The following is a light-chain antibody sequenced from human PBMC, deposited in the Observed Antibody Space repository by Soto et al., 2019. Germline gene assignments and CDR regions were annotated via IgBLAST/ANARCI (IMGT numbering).Light chain of an antibody. CDR1: SSGTGPDYD. Sequence: QSVLTQPPSVSRAPGQGVTISCTGSSSGTGPDYDVHWYQQLPGIAPKLLIYGNTNRPSGVPDRFSGSRSGTSASLAITGLQAEDEADYYCQSYDSSVSGYVFGTGTKVTV. CDR3: QSYDSSVSGYV. V-gene: IGLV1-40*01. J-gene: IGLJ1*01. CDR2: GNT.